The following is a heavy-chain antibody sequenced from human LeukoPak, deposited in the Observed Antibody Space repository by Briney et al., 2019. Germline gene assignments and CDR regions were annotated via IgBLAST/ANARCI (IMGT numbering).Heavy chain of an antibody. D-gene: IGHD3-16*02. CDR1: GVESFSDYY. CDR3: ARVSDIMISVVGGISFFDY. V-gene: IGHV4-34*01. J-gene: IGHJ4*02. CDR2: INHSGGT. Sequence: SETLSLTCGLYGVESFSDYYWTWIRQPPGRGLEWIGEINHSGGTAYNPSLRSRVTISLDTSRKQFSLQLSSVTAADTGVYYCARVSDIMISVVGGISFFDYWGQGSLVTVSA.